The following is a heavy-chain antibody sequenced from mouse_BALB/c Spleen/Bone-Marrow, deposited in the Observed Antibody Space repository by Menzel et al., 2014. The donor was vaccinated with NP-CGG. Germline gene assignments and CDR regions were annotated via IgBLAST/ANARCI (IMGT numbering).Heavy chain of an antibody. J-gene: IGHJ3*01. CDR2: INPSNGGT. CDR3: TRSYYAKEGAWFAY. Sequence: QVQLQQSGAELVKPGASVKLSCKASGNTFXSYYMYWVKQRPGQGLEWIGGINPSNGGTNFNEKFKSKATLTVDKSSSTAYMQLSSLTSEDSAVYYCTRSYYAKEGAWFAYWGQGTLVTVSA. CDR1: GNTFXSYY. D-gene: IGHD1-1*01. V-gene: IGHV1S81*02.